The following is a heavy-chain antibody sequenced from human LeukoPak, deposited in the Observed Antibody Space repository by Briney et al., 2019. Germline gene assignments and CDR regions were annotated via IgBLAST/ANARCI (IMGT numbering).Heavy chain of an antibody. J-gene: IGHJ6*02. CDR1: GFTLSNHW. CDR3: ARNNGMDV. CDR2: VNRDGSET. Sequence: GGSLRLSCTASGFTLSNHWMTWVRQVPGRGPEWVANVNRDGSETYYLDSVKGRFTISKDNAKNSLYLQMNSLRAEDTALYHCARNNGMDVWGQGTTVIVSS. V-gene: IGHV3-7*03.